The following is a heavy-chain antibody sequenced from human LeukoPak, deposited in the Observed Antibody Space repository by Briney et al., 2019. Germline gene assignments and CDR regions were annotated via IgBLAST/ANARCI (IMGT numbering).Heavy chain of an antibody. CDR3: ATAPILRGEGGEHYKYGMDV. J-gene: IGHJ6*02. CDR2: IYHNGTH. D-gene: IGHD2-2*02. CDR1: VGSISSGNW. V-gene: IGHV4-4*02. Sequence: SGTLSLTCAVSVGSISSGNWWTWVRQSPGKGLEWIGEIYHNGTHNYNPSLKSRVTISADTFKSHFSLKLTSVTAADTAVYYCATAPILRGEGGEHYKYGMDVWGQGTTVIVSS.